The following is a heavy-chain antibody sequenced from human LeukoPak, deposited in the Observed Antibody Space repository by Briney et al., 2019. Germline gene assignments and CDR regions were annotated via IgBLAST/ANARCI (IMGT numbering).Heavy chain of an antibody. V-gene: IGHV3-33*06. Sequence: SGGSLRLSCAASGFTFSSYGMHWVRQAPGKWLEWVAVIWYDGSNKYYADSVKGRFTISRDNSKDTLYLQMNSLRAEDTAVYYCAKDRAAAQYYFDYWGQGTRVTFSS. J-gene: IGHJ4*02. CDR1: GFTFSSYG. D-gene: IGHD6-13*01. CDR3: AKDRAAAQYYFDY. CDR2: IWYDGSNK.